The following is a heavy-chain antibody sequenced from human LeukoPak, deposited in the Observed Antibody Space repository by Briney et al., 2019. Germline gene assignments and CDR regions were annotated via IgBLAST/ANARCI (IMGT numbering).Heavy chain of an antibody. CDR1: EFSLSTSGVG. Sequence: SGPTLVKPTQTLTLTCTFSEFSLSTSGVGVGWIRQPPGKALEWLALIYWDDDKRYSPSLKSRLTITKDTSKNQVVLTMTNMDPVDTATYYCAHRRKAAAGKGHYGMDVWGQGTTVTVSS. V-gene: IGHV2-5*02. CDR3: AHRRKAAAGKGHYGMDV. D-gene: IGHD6-13*01. J-gene: IGHJ6*02. CDR2: IYWDDDK.